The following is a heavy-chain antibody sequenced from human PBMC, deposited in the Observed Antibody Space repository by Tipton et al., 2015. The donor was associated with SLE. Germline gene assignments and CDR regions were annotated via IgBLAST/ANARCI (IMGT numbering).Heavy chain of an antibody. J-gene: IGHJ3*02. CDR3: ARLVNSYDAFDI. V-gene: IGHV4-34*01. CDR1: GGSFSGYY. CDR2: IYYSGST. Sequence: LRLSCAVYGGSFSGYYWSWIRQHPGKGLEWIGYIYYSGSTYYNPSPKSRVTISVDTSKNQFSLKLSSVTAADTAVYYCARLVNSYDAFDIWGQGTMVTVSS. D-gene: IGHD3-10*01.